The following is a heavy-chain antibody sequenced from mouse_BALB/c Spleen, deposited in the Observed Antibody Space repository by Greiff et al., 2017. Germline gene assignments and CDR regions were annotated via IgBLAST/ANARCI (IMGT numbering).Heavy chain of an antibody. Sequence: VQLQQSGAELVRSGASVKWSCTASGFNIKDYYMHWVKQRPEQGLEWIGWIDPENGDTEYAPKFQGKATMTADTSSNTAYLQLSSLTSEDTAVYYCNGYYVWGQGTLVTVSA. J-gene: IGHJ3*01. V-gene: IGHV14-4*02. CDR2: IDPENGDT. CDR1: GFNIKDYY. D-gene: IGHD2-1*01. CDR3: NGYYV.